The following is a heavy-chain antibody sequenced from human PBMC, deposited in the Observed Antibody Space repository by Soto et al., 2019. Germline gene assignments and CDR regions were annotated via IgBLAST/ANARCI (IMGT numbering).Heavy chain of an antibody. Sequence: QLQLQESGPGLVKPSETLSLTCTVSGGSISSSSYYWGWIRQPPGKGLEWIGSIYYSGSTYYNPSLTGRVTIPVDTSKNQFSLKLSSVTAADTAVYYCARLISIAVAGTLFDYWGQGTLVTVSS. J-gene: IGHJ4*02. CDR3: ARLISIAVAGTLFDY. CDR2: IYYSGST. V-gene: IGHV4-39*01. D-gene: IGHD6-19*01. CDR1: GGSISSSSYY.